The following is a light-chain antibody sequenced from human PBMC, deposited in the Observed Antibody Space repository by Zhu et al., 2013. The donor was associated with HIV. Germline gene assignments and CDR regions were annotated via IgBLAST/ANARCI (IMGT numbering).Light chain of an antibody. CDR3: ATWDDSLNTVV. V-gene: IGLV2-8*01. CDR2: EVT. CDR1: RSDVGGYNY. Sequence: QSALTQPPSASGSPGQSVTISCTGTRSDVGGYNYVSWYQQHPGKAPKLMIYEVTKRPSGVPDRFSGSKSGTSASLVISGLQSEDEADYYCATWDDSLNTVVFG. J-gene: IGLJ2*01.